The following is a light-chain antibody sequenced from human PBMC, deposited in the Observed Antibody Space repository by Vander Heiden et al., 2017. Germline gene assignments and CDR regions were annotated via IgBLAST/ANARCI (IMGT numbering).Light chain of an antibody. Sequence: QSALTQPRSVSGSPGQSVTISCTGTSSDVGGSNYVSWYQQHPGKAPKCIIYDVNKRPSGVPDRFSASKSGKTDSLTISGLQTEDEAYDYCAYARTDKWSVGGGTRLTGL. CDR1: SSDVGGSNY. CDR3: CAYARTDKWS. J-gene: IGLJ2*01. CDR2: DVN. V-gene: IGLV2-11*01.